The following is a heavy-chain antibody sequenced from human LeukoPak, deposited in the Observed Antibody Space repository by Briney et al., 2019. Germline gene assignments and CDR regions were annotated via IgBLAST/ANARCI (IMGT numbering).Heavy chain of an antibody. D-gene: IGHD6-19*01. Sequence: GGSLRLSCAASGFTFSSYEMNWVRQAPGKGLEWVSYISSSGSTIYYADSVKGRFTISRDNAKNSLYLQMNSLRAEDTAVYYCARRGWPLYYYYGMDVWGQGTTVTVSS. V-gene: IGHV3-48*03. CDR2: ISSSGSTI. CDR1: GFTFSSYE. J-gene: IGHJ6*02. CDR3: ARRGWPLYYYYGMDV.